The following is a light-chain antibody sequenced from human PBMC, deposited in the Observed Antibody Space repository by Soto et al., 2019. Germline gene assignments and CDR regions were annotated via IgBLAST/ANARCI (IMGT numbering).Light chain of an antibody. J-gene: IGLJ1*01. CDR3: SSYTSSSTYG. Sequence: QSALTQPASVSGSPGQSITISCTGTSSDVGGYNYVSWYQQHPGKAPKLMIYEVSNRPSGVSNRFSGSKSGNTASLTISGLQGEDEADYYCSSYTSSSTYGFGTGTKVTVL. V-gene: IGLV2-14*01. CDR1: SSDVGGYNY. CDR2: EVS.